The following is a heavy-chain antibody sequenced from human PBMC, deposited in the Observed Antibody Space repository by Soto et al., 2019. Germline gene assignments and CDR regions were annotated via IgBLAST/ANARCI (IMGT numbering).Heavy chain of an antibody. CDR3: ARVKFMITLGGVMQNAFDI. CDR1: GGTFSSYT. D-gene: IGHD3-16*01. V-gene: IGHV1-69*02. J-gene: IGHJ3*02. CDR2: IIPILGIA. Sequence: QVQLVQSGAEVKKPGSSVKVSCKASGGTFSSYTISWVRQAPGQGLEWMGRIIPILGIANYAQKFQGRVTITADKSTSTAYMELSSLRSEDTAVYYCARVKFMITLGGVMQNAFDIWGQGTMVTVSS.